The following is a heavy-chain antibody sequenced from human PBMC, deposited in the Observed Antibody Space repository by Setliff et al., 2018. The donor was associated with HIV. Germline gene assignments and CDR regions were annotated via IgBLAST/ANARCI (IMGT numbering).Heavy chain of an antibody. CDR1: GFTFSGYW. V-gene: IGHV3-48*01. Sequence: GGSLRLSCTASGFTFSGYWMSWVRQAPGKGLEWVSYISSTSSNIYYVDSVEGRFTISRDNADNSLYLQMNSLRAEDTAVYYCARAWVFDSSSNDAFDIWGQGTMVTVSS. CDR3: ARAWVFDSSSNDAFDI. J-gene: IGHJ3*02. D-gene: IGHD6-6*01. CDR2: ISSTSSNI.